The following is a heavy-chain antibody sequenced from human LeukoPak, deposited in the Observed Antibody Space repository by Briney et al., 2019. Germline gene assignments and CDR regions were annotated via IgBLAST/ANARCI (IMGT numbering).Heavy chain of an antibody. CDR3: ARDLHYYVAMAV. V-gene: IGHV3-23*01. Sequence: GGSLRLSCAASGFTFSSYAMSWVRQAPGKGLEWVSSIGSDNKPHYSESVKGRFAISRDNSKSMLFLQLNSLRAEHTALSYCARDLHYYVAMAVWGPGTTVTVSS. CDR2: IGSDNKP. J-gene: IGHJ6*02. CDR1: GFTFSSYA. D-gene: IGHD3-10*02.